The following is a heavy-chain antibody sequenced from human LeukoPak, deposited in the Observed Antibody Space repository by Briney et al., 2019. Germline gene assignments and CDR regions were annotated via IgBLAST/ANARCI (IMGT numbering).Heavy chain of an antibody. CDR2: LYSGGST. CDR3: ARSVVTPSSWFDP. D-gene: IGHD4-23*01. Sequence: GGSLRLSCAASGFTVSGDYMSWVRQAPGKGLEWVSFLYSGGSTYYADSVKGRFTISRDNSKNTLYLQMNSLRGEDTAIYYCARSVVTPSSWFDPWGQGTPVTVSS. CDR1: GFTVSGDY. J-gene: IGHJ5*02. V-gene: IGHV3-53*05.